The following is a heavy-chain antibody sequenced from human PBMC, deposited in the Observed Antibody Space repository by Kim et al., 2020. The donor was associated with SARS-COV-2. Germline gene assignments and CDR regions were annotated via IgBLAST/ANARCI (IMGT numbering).Heavy chain of an antibody. Sequence: GGSLRLSCAASGFTFSSYAMHWVRQAPGKGLEWVAVISYDGSNKYYVDSVKGRFTISRDNSKNTLYLQMNSLRAEDTAVYYCARDLEEYHDFWSDSYGMDVWGQGTTVTVSS. CDR3: ARDLEEYHDFWSDSYGMDV. D-gene: IGHD3-3*01. V-gene: IGHV3-30*04. J-gene: IGHJ6*02. CDR1: GFTFSSYA. CDR2: ISYDGSNK.